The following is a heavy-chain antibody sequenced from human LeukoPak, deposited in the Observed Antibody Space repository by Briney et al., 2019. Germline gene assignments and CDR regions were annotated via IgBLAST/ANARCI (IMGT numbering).Heavy chain of an antibody. CDR3: AKDYGGNSDAFDI. J-gene: IGHJ3*02. CDR2: FSGSGSST. Sequence: GGSLRLSCAASGFTFSNSWMHWVRQAPGKGLEWVSSFSGSGSSTYYADSVKGRFTISRDNSKNTLYLQMNSLRAEDTALYSCAKDYGGNSDAFDIWGQGTVVTVSS. V-gene: IGHV3-23*01. CDR1: GFTFSNSW. D-gene: IGHD4-23*01.